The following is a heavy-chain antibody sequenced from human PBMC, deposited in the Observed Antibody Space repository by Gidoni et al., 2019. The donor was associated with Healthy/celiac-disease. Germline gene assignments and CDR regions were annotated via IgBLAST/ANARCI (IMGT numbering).Heavy chain of an antibody. CDR3: ASPVRGPSGDYYYYGMDV. V-gene: IGHV4-39*01. CDR2: IYYSGST. Sequence: QLQLQESGPGLVKPSETLSLTCTVSGGSIRSSSYYWGWIRQPPGKGLEWIGSIYYSGSTYYNPSLKSRVTISVDTSKNQFSLKLSSLTAADTAVYYCASPVRGPSGDYYYYGMDVWGQGTTVTVSS. CDR1: GGSIRSSSYY. D-gene: IGHD3-10*02. J-gene: IGHJ6*02.